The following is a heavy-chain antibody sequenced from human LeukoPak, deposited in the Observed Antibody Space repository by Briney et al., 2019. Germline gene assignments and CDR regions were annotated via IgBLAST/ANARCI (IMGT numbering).Heavy chain of an antibody. J-gene: IGHJ2*01. D-gene: IGHD6-6*01. Sequence: GGSLRLSCAASGFTVSRNYMSWVRQAPGKGLEWVSLIYSGGSTYYADSVKGRFTLSRDNSENTLYLQMNSLRAEDTAVYYCAKGPSIAARPGYFDLWGRGTLVTVSS. CDR2: IYSGGST. CDR3: AKGPSIAARPGYFDL. CDR1: GFTVSRNY. V-gene: IGHV3-53*01.